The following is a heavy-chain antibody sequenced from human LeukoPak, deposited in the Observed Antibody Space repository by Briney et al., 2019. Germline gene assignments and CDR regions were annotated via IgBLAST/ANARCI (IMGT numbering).Heavy chain of an antibody. CDR2: IRYDGSNK. Sequence: GGSLRLSCAASGFTFSSYGMHWVRQAPGKGLEWVAFIRYDGSNKYYADSVKGRFTISRDNSKNTLYLQMNSLRAEDTAEYYCAKDRRIQLWLFDYWGQGTLVTVSS. CDR1: GFTFSSYG. CDR3: AKDRRIQLWLFDY. D-gene: IGHD5-18*01. V-gene: IGHV3-30*02. J-gene: IGHJ4*02.